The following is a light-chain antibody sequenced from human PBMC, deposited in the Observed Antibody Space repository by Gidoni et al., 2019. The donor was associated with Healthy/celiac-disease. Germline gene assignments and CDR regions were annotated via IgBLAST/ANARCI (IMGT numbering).Light chain of an antibody. Sequence: DIQMTQSPSARSASVGDRVTITCRASQSIRSYLNWYQQKPGKAPKLLIYAASSLQSGVPSRFSGSGSGTDFTLTISSLQPEDFATYYCQQRYSPPPWTFGQGTKVEIK. J-gene: IGKJ1*01. CDR1: QSIRSY. CDR2: AAS. V-gene: IGKV1-39*01. CDR3: QQRYSPPPWT.